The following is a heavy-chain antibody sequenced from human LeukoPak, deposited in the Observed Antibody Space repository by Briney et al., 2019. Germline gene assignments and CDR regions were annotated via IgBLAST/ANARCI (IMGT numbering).Heavy chain of an antibody. V-gene: IGHV3-43*02. CDR2: ISGDGGST. CDR3: AKDATWGWLQPVGDYFDY. J-gene: IGHJ4*02. CDR1: GFTFDDYA. Sequence: AGGSLRLSCAASGFTFDDYAMHWVRQAPGKGLEWVSLISGDGGSTYYADSVKGRFTISRDNSKNSLYLQMNSLRTEDTALYYCAKDATWGWLQPVGDYFDYWGQGTLVTVSS. D-gene: IGHD5-24*01.